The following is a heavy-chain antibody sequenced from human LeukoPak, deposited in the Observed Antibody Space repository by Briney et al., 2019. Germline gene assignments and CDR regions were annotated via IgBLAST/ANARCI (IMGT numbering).Heavy chain of an antibody. CDR1: GGSFSGYY. CDR2: IDHSGSI. J-gene: IGHJ4*02. D-gene: IGHD5-12*01. CDR3: ARARRGYVRLDY. V-gene: IGHV4-34*01. Sequence: KPSETLSLTCAVSGGSFSGYYWTWIRQSPGKGLEWIGEIDHSGSINYNPSLTRRVTMSVDTSKNQFSLNLSAATAADTAVYYCARARRGYVRLDYWGQGTLVTVSS.